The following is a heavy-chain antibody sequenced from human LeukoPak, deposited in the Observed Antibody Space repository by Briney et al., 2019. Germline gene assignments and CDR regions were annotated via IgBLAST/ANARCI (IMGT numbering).Heavy chain of an antibody. Sequence: SETLSLTCTVSGGSISSYYWSWIRQPPGKGLEWIGYIYYSGSTNYNPSLKSRVTISVDTSKNQFSLKLSSVTAADTAVYYCARQSYCTGDCYSNWFDPWGQGTLVIVSS. CDR1: GGSISSYY. D-gene: IGHD2-21*02. J-gene: IGHJ5*02. CDR2: IYYSGST. CDR3: ARQSYCTGDCYSNWFDP. V-gene: IGHV4-59*08.